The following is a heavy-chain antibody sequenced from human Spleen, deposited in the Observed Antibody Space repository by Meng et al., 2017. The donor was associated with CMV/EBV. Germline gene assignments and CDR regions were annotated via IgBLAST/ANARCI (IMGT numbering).Heavy chain of an antibody. CDR3: ARLLGRPRMIIYYGMDV. D-gene: IGHD3-16*01. CDR2: IYPDDSHT. Sequence: KVSCKASGYRFTTYWIAWVRQMPGKGLEWMGIIYPDDSHTRYSPSFQGQVTISADKSISTAYLQWSSLKASDTATYYCARLLGRPRMIIYYGMDVWGQGTTVTVSS. J-gene: IGHJ6*02. V-gene: IGHV5-51*01. CDR1: GYRFTTYW.